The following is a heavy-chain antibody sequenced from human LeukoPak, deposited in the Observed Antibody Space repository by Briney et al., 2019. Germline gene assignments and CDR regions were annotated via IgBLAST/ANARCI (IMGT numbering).Heavy chain of an antibody. J-gene: IGHJ4*02. V-gene: IGHV1-69*05. Sequence: SVKVSCKASGGTFSSYAISWVRQAPGQGLEWMGGIIPIFGTANYAQKFQGRVTITTDESTSTAYMELSSLRSEDTAVYYCARHLGNGVVVPAALDYWGQGTLVTVSS. D-gene: IGHD2-2*01. CDR1: GGTFSSYA. CDR2: IIPIFGTA. CDR3: ARHLGNGVVVPAALDY.